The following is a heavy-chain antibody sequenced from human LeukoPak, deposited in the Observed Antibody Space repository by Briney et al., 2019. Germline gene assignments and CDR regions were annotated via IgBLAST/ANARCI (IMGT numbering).Heavy chain of an antibody. Sequence: GGSLRLSCAASGFTVSSNFMSWVRQAPGKGLEWVSVIYSGATTYYADSVKGRFTISRDSSKNTLYLQMNTLRVEDTAVYYCARGVSSGWYYFDFWGQGTLVTVS. J-gene: IGHJ4*02. V-gene: IGHV3-66*01. CDR2: IYSGATT. D-gene: IGHD6-19*01. CDR1: GFTVSSNF. CDR3: ARGVSSGWYYFDF.